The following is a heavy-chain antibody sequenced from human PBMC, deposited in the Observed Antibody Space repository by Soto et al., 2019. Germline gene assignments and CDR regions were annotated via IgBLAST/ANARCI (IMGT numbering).Heavy chain of an antibody. CDR1: GYTFTSYG. Sequence: ASVKVSCKASGYTFTSYGISWVRQAPGQGLEWLGWISLYSDGTNYAQKFQGRVSMTTDTSTTTAYMELRSLRSDDTAVYYCARVVPGAEAWFGPWGQGTLVTVSS. D-gene: IGHD2-2*01. CDR3: ARVVPGAEAWFGP. J-gene: IGHJ5*02. V-gene: IGHV1-18*04. CDR2: ISLYSDGT.